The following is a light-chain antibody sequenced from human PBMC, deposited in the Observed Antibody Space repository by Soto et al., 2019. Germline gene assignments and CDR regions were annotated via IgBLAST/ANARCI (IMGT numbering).Light chain of an antibody. V-gene: IGLV2-14*03. Sequence: QAVLTQPASVSGSPGQSITISCTGTSSGVDGYNYVSWYQHHPGEAPELMIYDVSNRPSGVSSRFSGSKSGNTASLTISGLQPEDEADHYCSSYTTSNTRQIVFGTGTKLTVL. J-gene: IGLJ1*01. CDR2: DVS. CDR3: SSYTTSNTRQIV. CDR1: SSGVDGYNY.